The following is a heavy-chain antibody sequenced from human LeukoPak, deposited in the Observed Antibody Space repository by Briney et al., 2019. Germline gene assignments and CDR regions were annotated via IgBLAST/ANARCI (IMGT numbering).Heavy chain of an antibody. CDR2: INSDGSNT. J-gene: IGHJ4*02. Sequence: GGSLSLSCAASGFAFSSHWMHWVRQVPGKGLVWLSRINSDGSNTIYADSVEGRFTISRDNVKNTLYLQMNSLRAEDTAVYYCTRDLMDFDYGDKGGNYWGQGTLVTVSS. CDR1: GFAFSSHW. CDR3: TRDLMDFDYGDKGGNY. V-gene: IGHV3-74*01. D-gene: IGHD4-23*01.